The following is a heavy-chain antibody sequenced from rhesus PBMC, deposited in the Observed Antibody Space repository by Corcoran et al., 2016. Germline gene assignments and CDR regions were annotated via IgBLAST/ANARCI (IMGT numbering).Heavy chain of an antibody. Sequence: QVQLQESGPGLVKPSETLSLTCAVSGGSFSGYYWGWIRQPPGKGLGWIGYISGSTGSTDYNPPPKRRITISTSTSKNQFSLKLSSVTAADTAVYYCARVKGQQPYYYGLDSWGQGVVVTVSS. J-gene: IGHJ6*01. V-gene: IGHV4-165*01. CDR2: ISGSTGST. CDR1: GGSFSGYY. CDR3: ARVKGQQPYYYGLDS. D-gene: IGHD6-43*01.